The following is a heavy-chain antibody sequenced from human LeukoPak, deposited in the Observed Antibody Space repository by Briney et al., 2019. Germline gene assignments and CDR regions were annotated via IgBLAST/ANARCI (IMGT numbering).Heavy chain of an antibody. CDR3: AKAITMIVLPTAPDY. CDR1: GFTFSSYS. D-gene: IGHD3-22*01. Sequence: GGSLRLSCAASGFTFSSYSMNWVRQAPGKGLEWVSAISGSGGSTYYADSVKGRFTISRDNSKNTLYLQMNSLRAEDTAVYYCAKAITMIVLPTAPDYWGQGTLVTVSS. V-gene: IGHV3-23*01. J-gene: IGHJ4*02. CDR2: ISGSGGST.